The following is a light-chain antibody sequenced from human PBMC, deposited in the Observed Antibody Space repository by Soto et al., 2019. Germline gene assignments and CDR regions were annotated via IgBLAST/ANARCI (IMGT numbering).Light chain of an antibody. J-gene: IGKJ4*01. CDR1: QSVSSY. CDR3: QQRSNWPPLT. CDR2: DAS. V-gene: IGKV3-11*01. Sequence: EIGLTQSPATLSLSPGERATLSCRASQSVSSYLAWYQQKPGQAPRLLIYDASNRATGIPARFSGSGSGTDFTLTISSLEPEDFAVYYCQQRSNWPPLTCGGGTKVEIK.